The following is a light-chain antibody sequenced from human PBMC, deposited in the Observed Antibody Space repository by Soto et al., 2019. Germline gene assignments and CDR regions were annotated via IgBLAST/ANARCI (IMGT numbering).Light chain of an antibody. J-gene: IGKJ5*01. Sequence: DIQMTQSPSSLSASIGDRVTITCRASQSINSYLNWYQQKPGKAPKILIFAASILQSGVPSRFSGSGSGTHCTLTISSLQPEDFATYYCQESYSNPITFGQGTRLEI. CDR1: QSINSY. CDR3: QESYSNPIT. V-gene: IGKV1-39*01. CDR2: AAS.